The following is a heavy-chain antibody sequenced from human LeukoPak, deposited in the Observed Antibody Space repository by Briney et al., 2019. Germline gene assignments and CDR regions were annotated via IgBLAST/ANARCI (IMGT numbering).Heavy chain of an antibody. D-gene: IGHD3-10*01. CDR1: GFTFSSHW. V-gene: IGHV3-74*01. Sequence: GGSLRLSCAASGFTFSSHWMHWVRQAPGKGLVWVSRINSDGSSTSYADSVKGRFTISRDNAKNTLYLRMNSLRAEDTAVYYCARGPPYGSGRYYPRDYWGQGTLVTVSS. CDR2: INSDGSST. CDR3: ARGPPYGSGRYYPRDY. J-gene: IGHJ4*02.